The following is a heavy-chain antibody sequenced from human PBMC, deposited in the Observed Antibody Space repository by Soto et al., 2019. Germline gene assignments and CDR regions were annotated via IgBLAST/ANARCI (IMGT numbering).Heavy chain of an antibody. CDR3: VKHNLHSGSYENWYFDL. Sequence: PSETLSLTCTVPDGSISNYYCSWIRQAPGKGLEWIGYIFSSGSAHYSPSLKSRVTMSVDTSKNQFSLKLTSVTAADTAVYYCVKHNLHSGSYENWYFDLWGRGTLVTVSS. CDR2: IFSSGSA. V-gene: IGHV4-59*01. CDR1: DGSISNYY. D-gene: IGHD1-26*01. J-gene: IGHJ2*01.